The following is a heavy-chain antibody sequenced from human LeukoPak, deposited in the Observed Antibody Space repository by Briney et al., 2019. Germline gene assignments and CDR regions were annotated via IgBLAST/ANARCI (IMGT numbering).Heavy chain of an antibody. V-gene: IGHV3-48*01. CDR1: GFIFSTYT. CDR3: AKDKNDSGDYSSMDV. Sequence: GGSLRLSCAASGFIFSTYTMNWVRQAPGKGLEWLSSIRGSDSAIFYADSLKGRFTVSRDNSKNTLYLQMNSLRVEDTAIYYCAKDKNDSGDYSSMDVWGKGTTVTVSS. D-gene: IGHD4-17*01. J-gene: IGHJ6*03. CDR2: IRGSDSAI.